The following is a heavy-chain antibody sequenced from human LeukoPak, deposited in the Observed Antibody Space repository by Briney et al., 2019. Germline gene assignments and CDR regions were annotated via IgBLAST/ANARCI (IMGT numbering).Heavy chain of an antibody. D-gene: IGHD3-3*01. CDR1: GFIVNTNY. Sequence: GGSLRLSCAASGFIVNTNYMNWVRQAPGKGLEWVSSISSSSSYIYYADSVKGRFTISRDNAKNSLYLQMNGLRAEDTAVYYCARDFSDVWGQGTTVTVSS. CDR3: ARDFSDV. V-gene: IGHV3-21*01. CDR2: ISSSSSYI. J-gene: IGHJ6*02.